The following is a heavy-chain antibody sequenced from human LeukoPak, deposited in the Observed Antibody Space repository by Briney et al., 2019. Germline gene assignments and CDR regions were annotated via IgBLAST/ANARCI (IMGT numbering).Heavy chain of an antibody. CDR1: GGSISSYY. D-gene: IGHD2-8*01. CDR3: AALLYPRYYGMDV. J-gene: IGHJ6*04. Sequence: SETLSLTCTVSGGSISSYYWSWIRQPPGKGLEWIGHIYYNGSTNYNPSLKSRVTISVDTSKNQFSLKLSSVTAADTAVYYCAALLYPRYYGMDVWGKGTTVTVSS. V-gene: IGHV4-59*01. CDR2: IYYNGST.